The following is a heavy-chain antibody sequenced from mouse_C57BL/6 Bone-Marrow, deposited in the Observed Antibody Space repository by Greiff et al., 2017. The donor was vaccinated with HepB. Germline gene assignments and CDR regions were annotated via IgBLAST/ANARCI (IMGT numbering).Heavy chain of an antibody. CDR1: GYTFTSYG. CDR3: ARWLLFYYAMDY. D-gene: IGHD2-3*01. V-gene: IGHV1-81*01. J-gene: IGHJ4*01. CDR2: IYPRSGNT. Sequence: QLKESGAELARPGASVKLSCKASGYTFTSYGISWVKQRTGQGLEWIGEIYPRSGNTYYNEKFKGKATLTADKSSSTAYMELRSLTSEDSAVYFCARWLLFYYAMDYWGQGTSVTVSS.